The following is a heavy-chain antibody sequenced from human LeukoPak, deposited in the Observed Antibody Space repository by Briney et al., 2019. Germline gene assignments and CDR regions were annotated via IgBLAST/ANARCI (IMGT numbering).Heavy chain of an antibody. CDR1: GYTSTSYG. CDR2: ISAYNGNT. CDR3: AREGGRYSSSSYPSDY. Sequence: ASVKVSCKASGYTSTSYGISWVRQAPGQGLEWMGWISAYNGNTNYAQKLQGRVTMTTDTSTSTAYMELRSLRSDDTAVYYCAREGGRYSSSSYPSDYWGQGTLVTVSS. J-gene: IGHJ4*02. D-gene: IGHD6-6*01. V-gene: IGHV1-18*01.